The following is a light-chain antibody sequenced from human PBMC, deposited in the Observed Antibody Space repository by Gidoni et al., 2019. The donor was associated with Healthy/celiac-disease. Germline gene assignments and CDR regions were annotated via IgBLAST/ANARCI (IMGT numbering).Light chain of an antibody. CDR2: GNS. CDR1: SSNIGAGYD. J-gene: IGLJ2*01. Sequence: SVLPPPPSVSGAPGQRVTISCTGSSSNIGAGYDVHWYQQLPGTAPKLLIYGNSNRPSGVPDRFSGSKSGTSASLAITGLQAEDEADYYCQSYDSSHVVFGGGTKLTVL. V-gene: IGLV1-40*01. CDR3: QSYDSSHVV.